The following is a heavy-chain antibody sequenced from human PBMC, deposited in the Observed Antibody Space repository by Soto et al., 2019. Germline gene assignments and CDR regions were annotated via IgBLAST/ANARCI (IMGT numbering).Heavy chain of an antibody. CDR2: ISYDGSNK. CDR3: AKDRAYYDSSGSLDY. Sequence: QVQLVESGGGVVQPGRSLRLSCAASGFTFSSYGMHWVRQAPGKGLEWVAVISYDGSNKYYADSVKGRFTISRDNSKNTLYLQMNSLRAEDTAVYHCAKDRAYYDSSGSLDYWGQGTLVTVSS. V-gene: IGHV3-30*18. J-gene: IGHJ4*02. D-gene: IGHD3-22*01. CDR1: GFTFSSYG.